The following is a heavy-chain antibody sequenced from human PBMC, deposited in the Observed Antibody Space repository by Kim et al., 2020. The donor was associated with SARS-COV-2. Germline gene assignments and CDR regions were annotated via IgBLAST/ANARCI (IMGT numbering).Heavy chain of an antibody. V-gene: IGHV5-51*01. CDR3: ARPHRGIAAAAKGAFDI. D-gene: IGHD6-13*01. J-gene: IGHJ3*02. Sequence: PSFQGQVTISADKSISTAYLQWSSLKASDTAMYYCARPHRGIAAAAKGAFDIWGQGTMVTVSS.